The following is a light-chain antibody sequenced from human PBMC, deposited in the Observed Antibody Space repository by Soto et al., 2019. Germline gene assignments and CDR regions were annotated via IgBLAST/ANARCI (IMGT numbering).Light chain of an antibody. Sequence: QSALTQPASVSGSPGQSITISCTGTSSDVGGYNYVSWYQQHPGKAPKLMIYEVTNRPLGVSYRFSGSKSGNTASLTISGLQTEDEADYYCSSYTTSSTRVFGGGTQLTVL. J-gene: IGLJ2*01. CDR2: EVT. CDR1: SSDVGGYNY. CDR3: SSYTTSSTRV. V-gene: IGLV2-14*01.